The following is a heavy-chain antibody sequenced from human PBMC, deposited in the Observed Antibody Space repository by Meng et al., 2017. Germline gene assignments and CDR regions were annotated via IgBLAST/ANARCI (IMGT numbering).Heavy chain of an antibody. CDR2: IYHSGST. Sequence: SETLSLTCTVSGYSISSGYYWGWIRQPPGKGLEWIGSIYHSGSTYYNPSLKSRVTISVDKSKNQFSLKLSSVTAADTAVYYCARAPYYYDSSGYYVDWGQGTLVTVSS. CDR3: ARAPYYYDSSGYYVD. D-gene: IGHD3-22*01. J-gene: IGHJ4*02. V-gene: IGHV4-38-2*02. CDR1: GYSISSGYY.